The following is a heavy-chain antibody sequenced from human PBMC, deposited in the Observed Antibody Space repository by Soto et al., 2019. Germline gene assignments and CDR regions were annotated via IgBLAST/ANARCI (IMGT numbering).Heavy chain of an antibody. J-gene: IGHJ5*02. CDR3: AREGIAAAGTLSNWFDP. Sequence: SETLSLTCAISGDSVSSNSAAWNWIRQSPSRGLEWLGRTYYRSKWYNDYAVSVKSRITINPDTSKNQFSLQLNSVTPEDTAVYYCAREGIAAAGTLSNWFDPWGQGTLVTVSS. CDR2: TYYRSKWYN. D-gene: IGHD6-13*01. V-gene: IGHV6-1*01. CDR1: GDSVSSNSAA.